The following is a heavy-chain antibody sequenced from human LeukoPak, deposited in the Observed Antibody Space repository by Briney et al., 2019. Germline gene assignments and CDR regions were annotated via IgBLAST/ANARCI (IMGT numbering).Heavy chain of an antibody. CDR1: GIPFSDYY. Sequence: GGSLRLSCVVSGIPFSDYYMNWIRQAPGKGLEWVAVIWYDGSKQYYADSVKGRFTISRDNSKSTLYLQMNGLRAEDTAVYYCARAAFYYDSSGYYNFDYWGQGTLVTVSS. CDR3: ARAAFYYDSSGYYNFDY. J-gene: IGHJ4*02. V-gene: IGHV3-33*08. D-gene: IGHD3-22*01. CDR2: IWYDGSKQ.